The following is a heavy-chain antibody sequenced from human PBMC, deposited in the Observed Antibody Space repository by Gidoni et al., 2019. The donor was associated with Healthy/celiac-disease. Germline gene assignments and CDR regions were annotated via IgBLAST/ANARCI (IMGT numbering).Heavy chain of an antibody. Sequence: QVQLQQWGAGLLKPSETLSLTCAVYGGSFSGYYWSWIRQPPGKGLEWIGEINHSGSTNYNPSLKSRVTISVDTSKNQFSLKLSSVTAADTAVYYCARGKGYSSSWYSSRNWFDPWGQGTLVTVSS. CDR1: GGSFSGYY. J-gene: IGHJ5*02. V-gene: IGHV4-34*01. D-gene: IGHD6-13*01. CDR2: INHSGST. CDR3: ARGKGYSSSWYSSRNWFDP.